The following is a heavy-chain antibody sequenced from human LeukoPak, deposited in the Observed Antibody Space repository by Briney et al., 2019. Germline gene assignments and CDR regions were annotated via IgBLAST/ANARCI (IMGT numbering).Heavy chain of an antibody. CDR1: GYSFTGYY. V-gene: IGHV1-2*02. D-gene: IGHD4-17*01. J-gene: IGHJ4*02. Sequence: ASVKVSCKASGYSFTGYYIHWVRQAPGQGLEWMGWINPTHGGTNFAQKFQGRGTMTRDTSISTPYMDLSRLTSDDTAMYYCAIVTTADGYWGQGTPLTVSS. CDR2: INPTHGGT. CDR3: AIVTTADGY.